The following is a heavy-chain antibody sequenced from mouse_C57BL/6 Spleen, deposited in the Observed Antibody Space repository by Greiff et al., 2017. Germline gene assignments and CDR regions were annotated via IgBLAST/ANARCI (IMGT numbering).Heavy chain of an antibody. CDR1: GFSLTSYG. Sequence: VMLVESGPGLVAPSQSLSITCTVSGFSLTSYGVSWVRQPPGKGLEWLGVIWGDGSTNYHSALISRLSISKNNSKSQVFLKLNSLQTDDTATYYCAKGRYGYDGPTMAMDYWGQGTSVTVSS. CDR3: AKGRYGYDGPTMAMDY. CDR2: IWGDGST. J-gene: IGHJ4*01. D-gene: IGHD2-2*01. V-gene: IGHV2-3*01.